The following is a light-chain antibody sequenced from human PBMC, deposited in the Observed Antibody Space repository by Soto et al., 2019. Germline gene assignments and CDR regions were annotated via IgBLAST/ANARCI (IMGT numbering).Light chain of an antibody. Sequence: EIVLTQSPGTLSLSPGERATLSCRASQSVSSSYLAWYQQKPGQAPMLLIYGASSRATGIPDWFSGSGSGTDFTLAISRLEPEDFAVYYCQQYGSSPFTFGPGTKVDIK. CDR2: GAS. CDR1: QSVSSSY. J-gene: IGKJ3*01. V-gene: IGKV3-20*01. CDR3: QQYGSSPFT.